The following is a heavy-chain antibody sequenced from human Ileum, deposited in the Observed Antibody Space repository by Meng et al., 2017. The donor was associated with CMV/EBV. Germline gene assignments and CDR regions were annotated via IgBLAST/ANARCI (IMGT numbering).Heavy chain of an antibody. V-gene: IGHV3-23*01. J-gene: IGHJ4*02. CDR1: GFTFSRYT. CDR3: VRGGFGVVTDY. CDR2: ISAEGTRT. Sequence: GESLKISCAASGFTFSRYTITWVRQAPGKGLEWVSDISAEGTRTYYADSVKGRFTISRDNSENTVDLQMNSLRVDDTGVYYCVRGGFGVVTDYWGQGALVIVSS. D-gene: IGHD3-3*01.